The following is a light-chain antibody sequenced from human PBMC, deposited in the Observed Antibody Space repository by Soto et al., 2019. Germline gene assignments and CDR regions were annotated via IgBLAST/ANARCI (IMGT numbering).Light chain of an antibody. CDR2: DVN. CDR3: CSYTSSGAHV. CDR1: SSDVGGYDY. V-gene: IGLV2-14*01. J-gene: IGLJ2*01. Sequence: QSALTQPASVSGSPGQSITISCTGTSSDVGGYDYVSWHQQHPGKPPKLMIYDVNTRPAGASHRFSGSKSGNTASLTISGLQAEDEADYYCCSYTSSGAHVFGGGTKLTVL.